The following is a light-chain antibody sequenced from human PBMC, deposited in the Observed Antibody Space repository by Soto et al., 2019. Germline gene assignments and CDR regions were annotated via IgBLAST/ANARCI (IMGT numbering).Light chain of an antibody. V-gene: IGKV1-39*01. CDR3: QQSYITPPLT. CDR2: AAS. J-gene: IGKJ4*01. CDR1: QSISTY. Sequence: DIQMTQSPSSLSASVGDRVTITCRASQSISTYLNWYQHKPGKAPKLLIYAASSLQSGVPSRFSASGSGTRFTLTISSLQPEDFVTYYCQQSYITPPLTFGGGTKVEI.